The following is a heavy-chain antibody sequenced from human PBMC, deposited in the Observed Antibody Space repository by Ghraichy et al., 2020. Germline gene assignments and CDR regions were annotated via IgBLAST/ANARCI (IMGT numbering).Heavy chain of an antibody. J-gene: IGHJ2*01. V-gene: IGHV4-59*11. CDR2: IYYSENT. CDR3: ARATNEDTVSTIASQWYFDL. D-gene: IGHD5/OR15-5a*01. CDR1: GGSISSHY. Sequence: SETLSLTCTVSGGSISSHYWSWIRQPPGKGLEWIGYIYYSENTDYSPTLTSRVTISVDTSKNQVSLKLTSLTAADTAVYYCARATNEDTVSTIASQWYFDLWVRGTPVTVSS.